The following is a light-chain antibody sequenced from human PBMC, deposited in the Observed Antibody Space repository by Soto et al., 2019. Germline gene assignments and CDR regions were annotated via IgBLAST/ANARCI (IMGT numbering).Light chain of an antibody. V-gene: IGKV1-5*01. Sequence: DIQMTQSPSTLSASVGDRVTITCRASQNISNCLAWYQQKPGKAPKVLIYGASTLETGVPSRFSGSGYGTDFTLTITSLQTEDFATYHCQQYNVHPKTFGEGTKVDIK. CDR3: QQYNVHPKT. CDR2: GAS. J-gene: IGKJ1*01. CDR1: QNISNC.